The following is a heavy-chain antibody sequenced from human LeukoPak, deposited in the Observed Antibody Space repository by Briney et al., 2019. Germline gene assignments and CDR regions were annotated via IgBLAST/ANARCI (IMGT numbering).Heavy chain of an antibody. CDR2: ISSSGSPI. D-gene: IGHD6-13*01. V-gene: IGHV3-48*04. Sequence: PGGSLRLSCAASGLTFTSYAMTWVRQAPGKGLEWVSYISSSGSPIDYADSVKGRFTISRDNAKNSLYLQMSSLRAEDTAVYYCARVFLIVAAGTFDYWGQGTLVTVSS. J-gene: IGHJ4*02. CDR1: GLTFTSYA. CDR3: ARVFLIVAAGTFDY.